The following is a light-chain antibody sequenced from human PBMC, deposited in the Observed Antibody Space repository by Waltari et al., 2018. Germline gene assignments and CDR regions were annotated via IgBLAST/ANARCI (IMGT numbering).Light chain of an antibody. Sequence: QSALTQPPSASGSPGQPVPIPCPGTRRDGGGYNHFPWYQQHPGKAPKLHIYEVTKRPSGVPDRFSGSKSGNTASLTVSGLQADDEADYYCNSYAGRNRLGVFGGGTKVTVL. CDR3: NSYAGRNRLGV. V-gene: IGLV2-8*01. CDR2: EVT. CDR1: RRDGGGYNH. J-gene: IGLJ2*01.